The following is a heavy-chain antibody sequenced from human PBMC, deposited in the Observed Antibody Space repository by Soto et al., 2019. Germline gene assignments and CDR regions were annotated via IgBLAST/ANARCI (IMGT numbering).Heavy chain of an antibody. V-gene: IGHV4-39*01. CDR1: VGSISSSSYY. D-gene: IGHD2-2*01. J-gene: IGHJ6*02. CDR2: IYYAGST. Sequence: SETLSLTCTFSVGSISSSSYYWGWVRQPPGKGLEWIGSIYYAGSTYHNPSLKSRVTISVDTSKNQFSLKLSSVTAADTAMYYCARLVFYCSRPSCTGYYYYGLDVWGRGTTVTVSS. CDR3: ARLVFYCSRPSCTGYYYYGLDV.